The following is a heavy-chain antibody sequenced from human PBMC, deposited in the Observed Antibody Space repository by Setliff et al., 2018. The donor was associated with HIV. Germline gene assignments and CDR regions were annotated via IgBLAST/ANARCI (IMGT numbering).Heavy chain of an antibody. D-gene: IGHD4-4*01. CDR1: GFSVSNKY. CDR3: ARDRERWLQSRLFDP. J-gene: IGHJ5*02. Sequence: SLRLSCAASGFSVSNKYMSWVRQAPGKGLEWVSIIYSDDYTYYSDSMKGRFTISRDKSKNMLYLQMNSLRAEDTAVYYCARDRERWLQSRLFDPWGQGTLVTVSS. CDR2: IYSDDYT. V-gene: IGHV3-66*01.